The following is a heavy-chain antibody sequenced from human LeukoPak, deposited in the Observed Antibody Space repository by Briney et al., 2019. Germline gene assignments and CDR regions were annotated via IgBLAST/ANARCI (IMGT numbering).Heavy chain of an antibody. CDR3: AKELTGYYTASPFDY. V-gene: IGHV3-23*01. Sequence: PGGSLRLSCAASEFTFSNYGMSWVRQAPGKGLEWVSAISGSGGSTYYADSVKGRFTISRDNSKNALYLQMNSLRAEDTAVYYCAKELTGYYTASPFDYWGQGTLVTVSS. D-gene: IGHD3/OR15-3a*01. CDR1: EFTFSNYG. CDR2: ISGSGGST. J-gene: IGHJ4*02.